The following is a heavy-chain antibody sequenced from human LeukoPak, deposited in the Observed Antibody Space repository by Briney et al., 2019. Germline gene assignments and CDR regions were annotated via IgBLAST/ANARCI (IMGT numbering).Heavy chain of an antibody. CDR3: ARGRIALVRGYYGY. CDR1: GGSFSGYY. J-gene: IGHJ4*02. Sequence: SETLSLTCAVYGGSFSGYYWSWIRQPPGKGLEWIGEINHSGSTNYNPSLKSRVTISVDTSKNQFFLKLRSVTAADTAVYYCARGRIALVRGYYGYWGQGTLVTVSS. CDR2: INHSGST. D-gene: IGHD3-3*01. V-gene: IGHV4-34*01.